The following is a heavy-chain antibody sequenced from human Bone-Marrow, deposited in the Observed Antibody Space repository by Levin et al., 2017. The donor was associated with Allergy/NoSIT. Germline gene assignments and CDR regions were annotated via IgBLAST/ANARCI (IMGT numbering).Heavy chain of an antibody. CDR2: ITTYNGDT. CDR1: GYRFSSYG. J-gene: IGHJ6*02. V-gene: IGHV1-18*01. CDR3: ARDAFRCSSTRCYGDGMDV. Sequence: GASVKVSCKASGYRFSSYGINWVRQAPGQGLEWMGWITTYNGDTKYAHKFQGRVTMTTDTSTSTAYMELRSLRSDDTAVYYCARDAFRCSSTRCYGDGMDVWGQGTTVTVSS. D-gene: IGHD2-2*01.